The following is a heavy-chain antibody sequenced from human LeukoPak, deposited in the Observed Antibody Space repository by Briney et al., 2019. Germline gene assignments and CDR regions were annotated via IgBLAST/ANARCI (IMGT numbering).Heavy chain of an antibody. D-gene: IGHD3-3*01. CDR3: ARDFTRSGFWSGYYAFDI. J-gene: IGHJ3*02. CDR1: GYTFTSYY. Sequence: ASVKVSCKASGYTFTSYYMHWVRQAPGQGLEWMGIISPSGVITSYAQKFQGRVTMTRDTSTSTVYMELSSLRSEDTAVYYCARDFTRSGFWSGYYAFDIWGQGTMVTASS. V-gene: IGHV1-46*01. CDR2: ISPSGVIT.